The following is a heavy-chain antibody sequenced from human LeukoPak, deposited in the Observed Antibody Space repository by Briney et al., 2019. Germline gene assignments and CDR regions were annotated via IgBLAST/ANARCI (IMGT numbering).Heavy chain of an antibody. D-gene: IGHD3-3*01. CDR2: INHSGST. V-gene: IGHV4-34*01. Sequence: SETLSLTCAVYGGSFSDYYWSWIRQPPGKGLEWIGEINHSGSTNYNPSLKSRVTISVDTSKNQFSLKLSSVTAADTAVYYCARDGVAGNWFDPWGQGTLVTVSS. CDR3: ARDGVAGNWFDP. J-gene: IGHJ5*02. CDR1: GGSFSDYY.